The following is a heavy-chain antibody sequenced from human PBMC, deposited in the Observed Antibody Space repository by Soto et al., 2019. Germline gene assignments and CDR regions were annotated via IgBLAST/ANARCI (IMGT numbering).Heavy chain of an antibody. V-gene: IGHV4-28*01. CDR1: GYSISSSNW. CDR2: IYYSGST. Sequence: QVQLQESGPGLVKPSDTLSLTCAVSGYSISSSNWWGWIRQPPGKGLEWIGYIYYSGSTYYNPSLKSRVTMSVDTSKNPSSLKLSSVTAVDTAVYYCARNGWELWDAFDIWGQGTMVTVSS. J-gene: IGHJ3*02. D-gene: IGHD1-26*01. CDR3: ARNGWELWDAFDI.